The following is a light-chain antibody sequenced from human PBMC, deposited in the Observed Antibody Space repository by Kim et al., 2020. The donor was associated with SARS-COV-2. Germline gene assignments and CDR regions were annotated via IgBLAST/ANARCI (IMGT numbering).Light chain of an antibody. CDR3: QQYNNWPTWT. V-gene: IGKV3-15*01. J-gene: IGKJ1*01. Sequence: EIVMTPSPATLSVSPGESATLSCRASQSVSSNLAWYQQKPGQAPRLLIYGASTRATGIPARFSGSGSGTEFTLTISSLQSEVFAVYYCQQYNNWPTWTFGQGTKVGIK. CDR2: GAS. CDR1: QSVSSN.